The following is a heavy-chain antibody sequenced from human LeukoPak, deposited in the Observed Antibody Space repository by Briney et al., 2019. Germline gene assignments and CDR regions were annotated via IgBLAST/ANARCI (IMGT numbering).Heavy chain of an antibody. J-gene: IGHJ5*02. V-gene: IGHV3-30*03. Sequence: PGGSLRLSCAASGFTFSSYGMHWVRQAPGKGLEWVAVISYDGSNKYYADSVKGRFTISRDNSKNTLYLQMNSLRAEDTAVYYCARYYYDSSGYPAGFDPWGQGTLVTVSS. D-gene: IGHD3-22*01. CDR2: ISYDGSNK. CDR1: GFTFSSYG. CDR3: ARYYYDSSGYPAGFDP.